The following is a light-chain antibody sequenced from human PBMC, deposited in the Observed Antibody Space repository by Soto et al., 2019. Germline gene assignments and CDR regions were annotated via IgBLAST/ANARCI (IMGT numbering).Light chain of an antibody. Sequence: QSALTQPASVSGSPGQSITISCTGTSSDVGGYNYVSWYQQHPGKAPKLMISEVSNRPSGVSHRFSGSKSGNTASLTISGLQAEDEADYYCSSYTSRSTYVFGTGTKVTVL. V-gene: IGLV2-14*01. CDR3: SSYTSRSTYV. CDR2: EVS. J-gene: IGLJ1*01. CDR1: SSDVGGYNY.